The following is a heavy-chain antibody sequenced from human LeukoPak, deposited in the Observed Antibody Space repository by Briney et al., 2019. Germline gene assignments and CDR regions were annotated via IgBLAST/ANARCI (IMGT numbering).Heavy chain of an antibody. J-gene: IGHJ4*02. CDR1: GYSFTSYW. Sequence: GESLKISCQGSGYSFTSYWVGWVRQMPGKGLEWMGIIYPGDSGTRYSPSFQGQVTISADKSISTAYLQWSSLKASDTAMYYCARRYCSGGSCYTNFDYWGQGTLVTVSS. CDR3: ARRYCSGGSCYTNFDY. CDR2: IYPGDSGT. V-gene: IGHV5-51*01. D-gene: IGHD2-15*01.